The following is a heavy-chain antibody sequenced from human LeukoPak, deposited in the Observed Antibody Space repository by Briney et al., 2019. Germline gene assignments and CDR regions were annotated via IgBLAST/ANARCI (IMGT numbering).Heavy chain of an antibody. D-gene: IGHD5-12*01. Sequence: ASVKVSCKASGYTFTRYYVHWVRQAPGQGLEWMGIINPSGGSPTYAQNLQGRVTMTSDTSTSTVYMKLSSLRSEDTAVYFCARGPADYFDYWGQGSLVTVSS. CDR2: INPSGGSP. CDR3: ARGPADYFDY. V-gene: IGHV1-46*01. CDR1: GYTFTRYY. J-gene: IGHJ4*02.